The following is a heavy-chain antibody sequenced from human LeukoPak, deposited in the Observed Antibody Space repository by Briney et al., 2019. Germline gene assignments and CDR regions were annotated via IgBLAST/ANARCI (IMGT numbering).Heavy chain of an antibody. J-gene: IGHJ4*02. CDR2: ISNTGSTM. CDR3: ARDALGSYDY. D-gene: IGHD3-10*01. V-gene: IGHV3-11*01. Sequence: SCKASGFPFSDYYMFWIRQAPGKGLEWISYISNTGSTMYYADSVKGRFTISRDNSKNTLYLQMNNLRAEDTAVYYCARDALGSYDYWGQGTLVTVSS. CDR1: GFPFSDYY.